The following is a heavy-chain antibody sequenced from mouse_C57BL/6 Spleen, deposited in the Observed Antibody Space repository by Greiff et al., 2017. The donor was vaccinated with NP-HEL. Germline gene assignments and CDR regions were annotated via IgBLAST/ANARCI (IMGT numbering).Heavy chain of an antibody. Sequence: QVQLQQPGAELVKPGASVKMSCKASGYTFTSYWITWVKQRPGQGLEWIGDIYPGSGSTNYNEKFKSKATLTVDTSSSTAYMQLSSLTSEDSAVYYCARFYGSSFLYYFDYWGQGTTLTVSS. CDR3: ARFYGSSFLYYFDY. CDR2: IYPGSGST. J-gene: IGHJ2*01. V-gene: IGHV1-55*01. CDR1: GYTFTSYW. D-gene: IGHD1-1*01.